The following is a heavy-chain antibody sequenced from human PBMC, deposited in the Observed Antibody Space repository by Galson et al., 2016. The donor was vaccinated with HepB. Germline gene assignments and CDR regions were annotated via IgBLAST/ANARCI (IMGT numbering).Heavy chain of an antibody. J-gene: IGHJ3*02. CDR3: ARLVRGDAFDI. CDR1: GYSLTNYW. CDR2: VYSGDSDA. Sequence: QSGAEVKKPGESLKISCKGSGYSLTNYWIGWVRQMPGKGLEWMGIVYSGDSDARYSPSFQGQVTISADKSINTAYLQWSSLKASDTAIYYCARLVRGDAFDIWGQGTLVIVSS. V-gene: IGHV5-51*01. D-gene: IGHD3-10*01.